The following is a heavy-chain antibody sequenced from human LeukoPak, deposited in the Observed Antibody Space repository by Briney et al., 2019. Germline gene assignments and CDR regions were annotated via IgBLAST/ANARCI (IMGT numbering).Heavy chain of an antibody. Sequence: SETLSLTCTVSGVSMSAYQWSWVRQSPEKGLEWIGCVNTKGGTSYNPSLKSRVTTSVDTSKSQFSLRLTSVTAADTAVYYCATSNDAKIAPFDHWGQGAPVTVSS. J-gene: IGHJ4*02. CDR2: VNTKGGT. D-gene: IGHD2-21*01. CDR1: GVSMSAYQ. CDR3: ATSNDAKIAPFDH. V-gene: IGHV4-4*09.